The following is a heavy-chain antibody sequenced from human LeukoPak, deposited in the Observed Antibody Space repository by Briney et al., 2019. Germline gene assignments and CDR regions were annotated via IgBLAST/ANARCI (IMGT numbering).Heavy chain of an antibody. Sequence: GGSLRLSCAGSGLTFRNYAMNWVRQAPGKGLEWVSGLSGSGDNTSYTDSVKGRFTISRDNSRNTLYLQMNSLRAEDTAIYYCARDPNRSGPDFDCWGQGTLVIVSS. CDR1: GLTFRNYA. D-gene: IGHD3-10*01. CDR2: LSGSGDNT. J-gene: IGHJ4*02. V-gene: IGHV3-23*01. CDR3: ARDPNRSGPDFDC.